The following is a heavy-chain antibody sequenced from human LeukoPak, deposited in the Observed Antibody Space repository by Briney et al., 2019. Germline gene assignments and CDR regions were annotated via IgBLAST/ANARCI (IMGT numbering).Heavy chain of an antibody. V-gene: IGHV1-58*02. D-gene: IGHD6-19*01. Sequence: SVKVSCKASGFTFTSSAMQWVRQARGQRLEWIGWIVVGSGNTNYAQKFQERVTITRDMSTSTAYMELSSLRSEDTAVYYCAADSSVWYHFDYWGQGTLVTVSS. CDR1: GFTFTSSA. J-gene: IGHJ4*02. CDR3: AADSSVWYHFDY. CDR2: IVVGSGNT.